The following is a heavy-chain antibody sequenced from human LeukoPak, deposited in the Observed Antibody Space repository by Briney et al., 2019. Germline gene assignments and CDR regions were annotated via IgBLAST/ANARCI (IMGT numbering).Heavy chain of an antibody. D-gene: IGHD3-22*01. V-gene: IGHV4-31*03. J-gene: IGHJ4*02. Sequence: SQTLSLTCTVSGGSISSGGYYWSWIRQHPGKGLEWIGYIYYSGSTYYNPSLKSRVTISVDTSKSQFSLKLSSVTAADTAIYYCARSDSSGYSFGYWGQGTLVTVSS. CDR2: IYYSGST. CDR1: GGSISSGGYY. CDR3: ARSDSSGYSFGY.